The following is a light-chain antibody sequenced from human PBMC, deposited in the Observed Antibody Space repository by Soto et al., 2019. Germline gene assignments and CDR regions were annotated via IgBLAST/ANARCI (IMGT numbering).Light chain of an antibody. CDR1: QSISSW. CDR2: KAS. J-gene: IGKJ1*01. Sequence: DSQMTQSPYTLSASVGDRVTITCRASQSISSWLAWYQQKPGKAPKLLIYKASSLESGVPSRFSGSGSGTEFTLTISSLQPDDFATYYCQQYNSYSTFGHGTKVDIK. V-gene: IGKV1-5*03. CDR3: QQYNSYST.